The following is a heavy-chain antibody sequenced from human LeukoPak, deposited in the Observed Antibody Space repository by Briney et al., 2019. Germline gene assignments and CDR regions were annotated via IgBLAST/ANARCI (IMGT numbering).Heavy chain of an antibody. V-gene: IGHV4-59*01. J-gene: IGHJ4*01. CDR2: VSNAGTTGTT. D-gene: IGHD5-18*01. CDR3: ARCGYSYVTGYFFDY. Sequence: SETLSLTCTASGGSISNYYWSWIRQPPGKGLEWIGYVSNAGTTGTTGYTPALRSRATLSVDTSKNQFSLKLTSVTAADTAVYYCARCGYSYVTGYFFDYWGHGSLVTVSS. CDR1: GGSISNYY.